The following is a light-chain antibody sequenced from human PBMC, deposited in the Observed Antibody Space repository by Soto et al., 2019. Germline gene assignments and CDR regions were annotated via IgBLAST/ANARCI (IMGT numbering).Light chain of an antibody. Sequence: EIVMTQSPATLSVSPGERATLSCRASQSVSSTLAWYQQKPGQAPRLLLYGASTRATGIPARFSGSGSGTEFTLTVSSLPFEDFAVYYCQEYNNWPPWTSGQGTKVEI. CDR2: GAS. CDR3: QEYNNWPPWT. J-gene: IGKJ1*01. V-gene: IGKV3-15*01. CDR1: QSVSST.